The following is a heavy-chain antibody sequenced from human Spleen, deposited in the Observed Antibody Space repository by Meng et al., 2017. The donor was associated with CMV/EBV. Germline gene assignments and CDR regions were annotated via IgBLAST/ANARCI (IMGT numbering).Heavy chain of an antibody. CDR2: ISSGSSKT. CDR3: ANHKRSSFEY. D-gene: IGHD6-13*01. Sequence: GGSLRLSCVASKFTFSSYSMNWVRQAPGKGLEWVSFISSGSSKTYYADSVKGRFTISRDNAKNSLYLQMSDLRAEDTAVYYCANHKRSSFEYWGQGTLVTVSS. V-gene: IGHV3-48*04. J-gene: IGHJ4*02. CDR1: KFTFSSYS.